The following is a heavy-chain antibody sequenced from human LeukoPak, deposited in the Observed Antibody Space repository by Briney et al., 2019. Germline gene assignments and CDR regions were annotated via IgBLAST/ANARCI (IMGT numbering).Heavy chain of an antibody. J-gene: IGHJ4*02. V-gene: IGHV3-9*03. Sequence: PGGTLRLSCAASGFTFDDYAMHWVRQAPGQGLECVSGISWNSGSIGYADSVKGRFTISRDNAKNSLYLQMNSLRAEDMALYYCAKDPRRYSRTGGYFDYCGQGTLVTVSS. CDR2: ISWNSGSI. CDR3: AKDPRRYSRTGGYFDY. CDR1: GFTFDDYA. D-gene: IGHD6-13*01.